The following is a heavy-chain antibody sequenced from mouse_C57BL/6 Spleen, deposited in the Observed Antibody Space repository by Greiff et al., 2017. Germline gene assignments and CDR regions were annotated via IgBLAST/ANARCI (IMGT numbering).Heavy chain of an antibody. Sequence: QVQLQQPGAELVRPGSSVKLSCKASGYTSTSYWMDWVKQRPGQGLEWIGNIYPSDSETHYNQKFKDKATLTVDKSSSTAYMQLSSLTSEDSAVYYCARRDWEGDYWGQGTTLTVSS. CDR3: ARRDWEGDY. CDR1: GYTSTSYW. J-gene: IGHJ2*01. V-gene: IGHV1-61*01. CDR2: IYPSDSET. D-gene: IGHD4-1*01.